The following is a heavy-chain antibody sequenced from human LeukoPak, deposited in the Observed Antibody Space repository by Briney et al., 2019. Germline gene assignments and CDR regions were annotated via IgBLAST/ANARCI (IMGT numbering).Heavy chain of an antibody. J-gene: IGHJ4*02. CDR3: ARHYYDFWSGYSSLGY. V-gene: IGHV5-51*01. Sequence: GESLKISCKGSGYSFTSYWIGWVRQMPGKGLEWMGIIYPGDSDTRYSPSFQGQVTISADKSISTAYLQWSSPKASDTAIYYCARHYYDFWSGYSSLGYWGQGTLVTVSS. CDR2: IYPGDSDT. D-gene: IGHD3-3*01. CDR1: GYSFTSYW.